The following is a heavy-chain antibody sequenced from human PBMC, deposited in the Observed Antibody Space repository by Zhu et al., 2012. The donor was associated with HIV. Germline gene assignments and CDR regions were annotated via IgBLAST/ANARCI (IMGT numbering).Heavy chain of an antibody. CDR3: ARETYDSIGHLGRVFDL. CDR1: GGSINSGEYY. J-gene: IGHJ3*01. Sequence: QVQLQESGPGLVKPSQTLSLTCTVSGGSINSGEYYWSWIRQPPGKAPEWIGYIFYSGTAYYNSSLKGRASILIDTSKKEFSLKVQSVTVADSAVYYCARETYDSIGHLGRVFDLWGQGIAVTVIS. V-gene: IGHV4-30-4*08. CDR2: IFYSGTA. D-gene: IGHD3-22*01.